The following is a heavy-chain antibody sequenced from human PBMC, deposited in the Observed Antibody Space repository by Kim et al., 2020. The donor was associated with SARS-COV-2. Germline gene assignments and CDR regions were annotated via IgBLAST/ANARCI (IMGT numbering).Heavy chain of an antibody. J-gene: IGHJ3*02. Sequence: GGSLRLSCAASGFTFSSYSMNWVRQAPGKRLEWVSSISSSSSYIYYADSVKGRFTISRDNAKNSLYLQMNSLRAEDTAVYYCARDAHYYDSSGYYSPDAFDIWGQGTMVTVSS. CDR3: ARDAHYYDSSGYYSPDAFDI. V-gene: IGHV3-21*01. CDR1: GFTFSSYS. CDR2: ISSSSSYI. D-gene: IGHD3-22*01.